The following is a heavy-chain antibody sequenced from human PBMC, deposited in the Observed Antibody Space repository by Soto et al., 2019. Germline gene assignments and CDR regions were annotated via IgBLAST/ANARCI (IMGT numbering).Heavy chain of an antibody. CDR2: IQSGGST. CDR1: GFTVSSNY. V-gene: IGHV3-66*01. J-gene: IGHJ3*01. Sequence: EVQLVESGGDLVQPGGSLRLSCAASGFTVSSNYMSWVRQAPGKGLEWVSVIQSGGSTLYAASVKGRFTISRDNTQNTLYLQMTSLRVEDTAMYYCSRDDANCSGGRGYGAAMDVWGRGTMVTGAS. CDR3: SRDDANCSGGRGYGAAMDV. D-gene: IGHD2-15*01.